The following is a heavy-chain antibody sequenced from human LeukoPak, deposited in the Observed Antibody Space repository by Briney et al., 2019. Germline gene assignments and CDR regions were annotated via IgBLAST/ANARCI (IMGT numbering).Heavy chain of an antibody. CDR2: INPSGGST. CDR1: GYTFTSYG. J-gene: IGHJ3*02. V-gene: IGHV1-46*01. D-gene: IGHD1-1*01. Sequence: GASVKVSCKASGYTFTSYGISWVRQAPGQGLEWMGIINPSGGSTSYAQKFQGRVTMTRDTSTSTVYMELSSLRSEDTAVYYCARARGTDAFDIWGQGTMVTVSS. CDR3: ARARGTDAFDI.